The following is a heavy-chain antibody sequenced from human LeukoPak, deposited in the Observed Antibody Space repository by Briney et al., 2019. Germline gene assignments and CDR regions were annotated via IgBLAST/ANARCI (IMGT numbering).Heavy chain of an antibody. Sequence: GGSLRLSCAASGFNFFTYGMHWVRQAPGKGLEWVAVIWYDGSNKYYADSVKGRFTISRDNSKNTLYLQMNSLRAEDTAVYYCARVPAPAMSAFFDYWGQGTLVTVSS. CDR2: IWYDGSNK. D-gene: IGHD2-2*01. CDR3: ARVPAPAMSAFFDY. V-gene: IGHV3-33*01. CDR1: GFNFFTYG. J-gene: IGHJ4*02.